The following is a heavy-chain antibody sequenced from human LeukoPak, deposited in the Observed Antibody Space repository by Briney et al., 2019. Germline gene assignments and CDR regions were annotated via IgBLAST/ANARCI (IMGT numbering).Heavy chain of an antibody. CDR3: ARYVVYGSGKYYFDY. Sequence: GGSLRLSCAASGFTFSSYSMNWVRQAPGKGLEWVSSISSSSSYIYYADSVKGRFTISRDNAKNSLYLQMNSLRAEDTAVYYCARYVVYGSGKYYFDYWGQGTLVTVSS. D-gene: IGHD3-10*01. V-gene: IGHV3-21*01. J-gene: IGHJ4*02. CDR2: ISSSSSYI. CDR1: GFTFSSYS.